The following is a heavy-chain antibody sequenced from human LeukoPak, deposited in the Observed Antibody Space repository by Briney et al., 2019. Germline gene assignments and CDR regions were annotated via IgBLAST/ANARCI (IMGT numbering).Heavy chain of an antibody. D-gene: IGHD6-13*01. J-gene: IGHJ4*02. CDR1: GFTFSSYS. V-gene: IGHV3-30*02. CDR3: AKGIGYSSSVDY. CDR2: IRYDGSNK. Sequence: GGSLRLSCAASGFTFSSYSMNWVRQAPGKGLEWVAFIRYDGSNKYYADSVKGRFTISRDNSKNTLYLQMNSLRAEDTAVYYCAKGIGYSSSVDYWGQGTLVTVSS.